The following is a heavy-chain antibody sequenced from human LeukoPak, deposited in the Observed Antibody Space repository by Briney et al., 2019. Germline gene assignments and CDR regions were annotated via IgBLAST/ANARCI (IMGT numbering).Heavy chain of an antibody. CDR2: ISGSGGST. CDR1: GFTVSSNY. CDR3: AKDSKWLVRH. V-gene: IGHV3-23*01. D-gene: IGHD6-19*01. Sequence: AGGSLRLSCAASGFTVSSNYMSWVRQAPGKGLEWVSAISGSGGSTYYADSVKGRFTISRDNSKNTLYLQMNSLRAEDTAVYYCAKDSKWLVRHWGQGTLVTVSS. J-gene: IGHJ4*02.